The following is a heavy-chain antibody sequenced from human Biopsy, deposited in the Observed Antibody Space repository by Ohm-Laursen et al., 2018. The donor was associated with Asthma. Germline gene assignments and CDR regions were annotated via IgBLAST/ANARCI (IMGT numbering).Heavy chain of an antibody. CDR2: LIPVLGTP. D-gene: IGHD5-12*01. V-gene: IGHV1-69*13. J-gene: IGHJ6*02. Sequence: SVKVSCKASGDSFSNYAISWVRQAPGQGLEWMGGLIPVLGTPDHAQMFEGRVTITADESTRTAYMELSSLSSEDTAVYYCARGYSGSDRIVYYYAGLEVWGQGTTVTVSS. CDR1: GDSFSNYA. CDR3: ARGYSGSDRIVYYYAGLEV.